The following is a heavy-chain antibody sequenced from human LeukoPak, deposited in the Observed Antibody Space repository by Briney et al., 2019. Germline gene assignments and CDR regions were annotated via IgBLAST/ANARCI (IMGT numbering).Heavy chain of an antibody. CDR2: IYSGGST. J-gene: IGHJ4*02. D-gene: IGHD2-2*02. V-gene: IGHV3-53*05. CDR3: AKEGGYCSSTSCYKSYFDY. CDR1: GFTVSSNY. Sequence: GGSLRLSCAASGFTVSSNYMSWVRQAPGKGLEWVSVIYSGGSTYYADSVKGRFTISRDNSKNSLYLQMNSLRTEDTALYYCAKEGGYCSSTSCYKSYFDYWGQGTLVTVSS.